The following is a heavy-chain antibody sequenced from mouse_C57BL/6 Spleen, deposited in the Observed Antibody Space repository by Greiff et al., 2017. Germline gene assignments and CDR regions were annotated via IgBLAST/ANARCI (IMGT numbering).Heavy chain of an antibody. CDR1: GFTFSSYG. Sequence: EVQLVESGGDLVKPGGSLKLSCAASGFTFSSYGMSWVRQTPDKRLEWVATISSGGSYTYYPDSVKGRFTISRDNAKNTLYLQMSRLKSEDTAMYYCARPPTVVATDYAIDYWGQGTSVTVSS. V-gene: IGHV5-6*01. J-gene: IGHJ4*01. CDR3: ARPPTVVATDYAIDY. CDR2: ISSGGSYT. D-gene: IGHD1-1*01.